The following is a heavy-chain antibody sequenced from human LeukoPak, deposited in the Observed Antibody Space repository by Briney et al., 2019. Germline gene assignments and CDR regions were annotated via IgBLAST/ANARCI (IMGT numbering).Heavy chain of an antibody. CDR2: RYYSGST. J-gene: IGHJ4*02. CDR1: GASISSSRYY. V-gene: IGHV4-39*02. Sequence: SETLSLTCSVSGASISSSRYYWGWIRQPPGKGLEWIGNRYYSGSTYFNPSLKSRVTIFLDTSKNYFSLRLRSVTAADTAVYYCARSPGDRDYFDYWGQGTLVTVSS. CDR3: ARSPGDRDYFDY. D-gene: IGHD7-27*01.